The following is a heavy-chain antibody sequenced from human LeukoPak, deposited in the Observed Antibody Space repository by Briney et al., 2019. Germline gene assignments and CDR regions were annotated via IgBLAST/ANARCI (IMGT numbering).Heavy chain of an antibody. Sequence: PSETLSLTCTVSGGSISSSSYYWGWIRQPPGKGLEWIGEINHSGSTNYNPSLKSRVTISVDTSKNQFSLKLSSVTAADTAVYYCARGEAYYYDSSGYYDYWGQGTLVTVSS. V-gene: IGHV4-39*07. CDR3: ARGEAYYYDSSGYYDY. CDR2: INHSGST. CDR1: GGSISSSSYY. J-gene: IGHJ4*02. D-gene: IGHD3-22*01.